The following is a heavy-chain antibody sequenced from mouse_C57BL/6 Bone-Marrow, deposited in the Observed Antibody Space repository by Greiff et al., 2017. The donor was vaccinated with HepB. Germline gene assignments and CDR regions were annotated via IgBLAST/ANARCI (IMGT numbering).Heavy chain of an antibody. CDR3: AREVYSNPFAY. J-gene: IGHJ3*01. CDR1: GYTFTSYW. Sequence: QVQLQQPGAELVRPGTSVKLSCKASGYTFTSYWMHWVKQRPGQGLEWIGVIDPSDSYTNYNQKFKGKATLTVDTSSSTAYMQLSSLTSEDSAVYYCAREVYSNPFAYWGQGTLVTVSA. D-gene: IGHD2-5*01. CDR2: IDPSDSYT. V-gene: IGHV1-59*01.